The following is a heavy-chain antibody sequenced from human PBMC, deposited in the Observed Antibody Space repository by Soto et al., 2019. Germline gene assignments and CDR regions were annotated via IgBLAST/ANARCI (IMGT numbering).Heavy chain of an antibody. CDR2: ISYSGHTT. CDR3: AKEFAFYYDSSAYSFDY. Sequence: GGSLRLSCAASGFTFSNFALNWVRQAPGKGLEWVSSISYSGHTTYYADSVKGRFTISRDNSKNTLYLHMNSLRAEDTAVYYCAKEFAFYYDSSAYSFDYWGQGSLVTV. D-gene: IGHD3-22*01. CDR1: GFTFSNFA. J-gene: IGHJ4*02. V-gene: IGHV3-23*01.